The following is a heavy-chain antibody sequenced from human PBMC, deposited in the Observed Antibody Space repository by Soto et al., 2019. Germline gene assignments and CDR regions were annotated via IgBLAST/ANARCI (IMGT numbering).Heavy chain of an antibody. CDR3: ATQNRYCGRPRCY. CDR2: ISVSGGSA. Sequence: EVQLLESGGGLVQPGGSLRLSCAASGFTFSSYAMSWVRQAPGKGLEWVSGISVSGGSAYYADSVEGRFTISRDNSKNTLYLQMSSLRAEDTALYYCATQNRYCGRPRCYWGQGTLVTVSS. D-gene: IGHD2-21*01. J-gene: IGHJ4*02. CDR1: GFTFSSYA. V-gene: IGHV3-23*01.